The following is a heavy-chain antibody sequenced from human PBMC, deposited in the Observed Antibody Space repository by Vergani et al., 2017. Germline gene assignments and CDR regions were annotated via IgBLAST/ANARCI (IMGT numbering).Heavy chain of an antibody. V-gene: IGHV1-2*02. D-gene: IGHD3-10*01. J-gene: IGHJ4*02. CDR3: ARDLGYYGSGSVDY. Sequence: QVQLVQPGAEVKKPGASVKVSCKASGYTFTGYYMHWVRQAPGQGREWMGWINPNSGGTNYAQKFQGRVTMTRDTSISTAYMELSRLRSDDAAVYYCARDLGYYGSGSVDYWGQGTLVTVSS. CDR2: INPNSGGT. CDR1: GYTFTGYY.